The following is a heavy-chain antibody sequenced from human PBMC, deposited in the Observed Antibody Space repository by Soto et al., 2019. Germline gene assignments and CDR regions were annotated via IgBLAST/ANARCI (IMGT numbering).Heavy chain of an antibody. J-gene: IGHJ3*02. CDR2: TYYRSKWYN. CDR1: GDSVSSNSAA. V-gene: IGHV6-1*01. CDR3: ARVVAAAGQEAFDI. D-gene: IGHD6-13*01. Sequence: KQSQTLSLTCAISGDSVSSNSAAWNWIRQSPSRGLEWLGRTYYRSKWYNDYAVSVKSRITINPDTSKNQFSLQLNSVTPEDTAVYYCARVVAAAGQEAFDIWGQGTMVTVSS.